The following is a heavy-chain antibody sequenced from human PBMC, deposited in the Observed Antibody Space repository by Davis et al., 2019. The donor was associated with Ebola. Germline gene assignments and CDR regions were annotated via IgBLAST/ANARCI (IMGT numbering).Heavy chain of an antibody. Sequence: KVSCKGSGYRFSTYWIVWVRQMPGKGLEWMGIIYPDDSDTRYSPSFQGQVTISADKSISTAYLQWSSLKASDTAMYYCARQAVAGPPLDYWGQGTLVTVSS. J-gene: IGHJ4*02. V-gene: IGHV5-51*01. D-gene: IGHD6-19*01. CDR3: ARQAVAGPPLDY. CDR2: IYPDDSDT. CDR1: GYRFSTYW.